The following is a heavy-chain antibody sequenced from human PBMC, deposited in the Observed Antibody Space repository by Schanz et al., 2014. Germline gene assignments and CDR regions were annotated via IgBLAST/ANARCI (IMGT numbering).Heavy chain of an antibody. CDR1: GSTFSNYW. CDR2: INQDASEK. Sequence: EVQLVESGGALVQPGGSLRLSCAVSGSTFSNYWMTWVRQAPGKGLEWVANINQDASEKYYVDSLNGRLTISRDNARNSLYLQMNSLRAEDTAVYFCARGGAGSVLFFFDYWGQGTLVTGSS. V-gene: IGHV3-7*04. J-gene: IGHJ4*02. CDR3: ARGGAGSVLFFFDY. D-gene: IGHD3-10*01.